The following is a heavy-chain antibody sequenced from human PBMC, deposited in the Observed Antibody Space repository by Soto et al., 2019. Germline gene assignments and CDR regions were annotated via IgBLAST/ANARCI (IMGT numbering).Heavy chain of an antibody. J-gene: IGHJ4*02. Sequence: PETLSLPWPFSAFSLNRVTYSCIWIRQPPGKGLEWIGYVYHTGRTSYTPSLKSRVSISMDTSKNQFSLNLDSVTAADTAVYFCARDFAYFDSWRQGNLVNVSA. D-gene: IGHD3-3*01. CDR2: VYHTGRT. V-gene: IGHV4-61*01. CDR3: ARDFAYFDS. CDR1: AFSLNRVTYS.